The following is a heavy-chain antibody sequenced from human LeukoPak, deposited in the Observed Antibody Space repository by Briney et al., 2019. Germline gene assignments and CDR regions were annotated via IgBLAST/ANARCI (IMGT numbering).Heavy chain of an antibody. D-gene: IGHD3-22*01. CDR3: ATPRYYYDSSGYSDAFDI. CDR1: GNTFTSYD. J-gene: IGHJ3*02. CDR2: MNPNSGNT. Sequence: ASVKVSCKASGNTFTSYDINWVRQATGQGLEWMGWMNPNSGNTGYAQKFQGRVTMTRNTSISTAYMELSSLRSEDTAVYYCATPRYYYDSSGYSDAFDIWGQGTMVTVSS. V-gene: IGHV1-8*01.